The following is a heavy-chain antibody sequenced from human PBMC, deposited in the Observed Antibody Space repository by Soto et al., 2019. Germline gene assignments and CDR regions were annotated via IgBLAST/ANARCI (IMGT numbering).Heavy chain of an antibody. CDR3: AREPVRHQLPAGLYMDV. J-gene: IGHJ6*03. D-gene: IGHD2-2*01. V-gene: IGHV1-3*01. CDR1: GYSFSTYA. CDR2: IHGDNGNT. Sequence: QVHLVQSGAEVKKPGASVKVSCKASGYSFSTYAMNWVRQAPGQGLEWMGWIHGDNGNTKYSQKFQGRVTITRDTSASTFTSYMALSSLRSEDTGVYYCAREPVRHQLPAGLYMDVWGEGTKVTVSS.